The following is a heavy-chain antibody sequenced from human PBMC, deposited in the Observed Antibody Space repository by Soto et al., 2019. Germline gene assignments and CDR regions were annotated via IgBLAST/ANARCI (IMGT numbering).Heavy chain of an antibody. V-gene: IGHV3-30-3*01. J-gene: IGHJ6*01. CDR3: ARDRGERITGTTTWNYDYGMDV. CDR1: GFTFSSYP. Sequence: QVQLVESGGGVVQPGTSLRLSCAASGFTFSSYPMHWVRQAPGKGLEWVAVISYDGNNRYYVDSVKGRFTISRDNSKKTLYMEMNSLRAEDTAVYYCARDRGERITGTTTWNYDYGMDVW. CDR2: ISYDGNNR. D-gene: IGHD1-7*01.